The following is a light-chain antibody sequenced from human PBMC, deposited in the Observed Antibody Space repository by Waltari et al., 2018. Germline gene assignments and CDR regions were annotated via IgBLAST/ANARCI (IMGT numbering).Light chain of an antibody. CDR1: QGIRSS. CDR3: QQFDIYPIT. V-gene: IGKV1-9*01. Sequence: DIQLTQSPSFLSASVGARVTITCRASQGIRSSLTWYQLKPGKAPMLLIYAASTLQAGVPSRFSASGSGTDFTLTISSLQPEDFAIYYCQQFDIYPITFGGGTKVEIK. J-gene: IGKJ4*01. CDR2: AAS.